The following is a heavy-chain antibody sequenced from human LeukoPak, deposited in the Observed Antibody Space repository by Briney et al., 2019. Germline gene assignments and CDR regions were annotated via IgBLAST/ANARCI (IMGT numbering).Heavy chain of an antibody. D-gene: IGHD2/OR15-2a*01. CDR3: ARSASMTSNAFDI. CDR2: INPNSGGT. CDR1: GYTFTGYY. V-gene: IGHV1-2*02. Sequence: GASVKVSCKASGYTFTGYYMHWVRQAPGQGLAWMGWINPNSGGTNYAQKFQGRVTMTRDTSISTAYMELSRLRSDDTAVYYCARSASMTSNAFDIWGQGTMVTVSS. J-gene: IGHJ3*02.